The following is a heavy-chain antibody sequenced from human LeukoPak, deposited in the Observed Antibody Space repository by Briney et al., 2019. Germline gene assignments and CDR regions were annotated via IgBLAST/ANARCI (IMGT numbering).Heavy chain of an antibody. D-gene: IGHD6-19*01. CDR2: INPNSGGT. CDR3: ARDLTAGIAVAGTH. CDR1: GYTFTGYY. V-gene: IGHV1-2*02. J-gene: IGHJ4*02. Sequence: GASVKVSCKASGYTFTGYYMNWVRQAPGQGLEWMGWINPNSGGTNYAQKFQGRVTMTRDTSISTAYMELRMLRSDDTAVYYCARDLTAGIAVAGTHWGQGTLVTVSS.